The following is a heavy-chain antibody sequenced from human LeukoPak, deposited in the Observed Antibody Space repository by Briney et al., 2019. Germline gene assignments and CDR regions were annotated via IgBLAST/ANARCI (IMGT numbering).Heavy chain of an antibody. V-gene: IGHV3-30-3*01. D-gene: IGHD1-26*01. Sequence: PGGSLRLSCAASGFTFSSHAMHWVRQAPGKGLEWVTVISFDGSNKYYADSVKGRFTISRDNSKNTVFLQMNSLRAEDTAVYYCARVGGYLDYWGQGNPGHRLL. CDR2: ISFDGSNK. CDR3: ARVGGYLDY. J-gene: IGHJ4*02. CDR1: GFTFSSHA.